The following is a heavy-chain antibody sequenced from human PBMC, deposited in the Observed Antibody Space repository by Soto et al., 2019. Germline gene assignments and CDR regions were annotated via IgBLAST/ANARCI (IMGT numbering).Heavy chain of an antibody. Sequence: QVQLVQSGAEVKKPGSSVKVSCKTSGGTFSSYAISWVRQAPGQGLEWMGVIIPIFDTANYAQKFQGRVTITADESTSTAYMELSSLRSEDTAVYYCARHDCISTSCYYYYYYSMDVRGQGTTVTVSS. D-gene: IGHD2-2*01. CDR1: GGTFSSYA. V-gene: IGHV1-69*12. CDR3: ARHDCISTSCYYYYYYSMDV. J-gene: IGHJ6*02. CDR2: IIPIFDTA.